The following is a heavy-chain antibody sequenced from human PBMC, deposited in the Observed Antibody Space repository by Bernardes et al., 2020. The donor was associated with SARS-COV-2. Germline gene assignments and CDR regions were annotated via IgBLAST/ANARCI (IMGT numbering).Heavy chain of an antibody. V-gene: IGHV3-23*01. CDR2: ISGSGGST. CDR1: GFTFSSYA. CDR3: AKTGIVQWLVGGNYFDY. D-gene: IGHD6-19*01. J-gene: IGHJ4*02. Sequence: GGSLRLSCAASGFTFSSYAMSWVRQAPGKGLEWVSAISGSGGSTYYADSVKGRFTISRDNSKNTLYLQMNSLRAEDTAVYYCAKTGIVQWLVGGNYFDYWGQGTLVTVSS.